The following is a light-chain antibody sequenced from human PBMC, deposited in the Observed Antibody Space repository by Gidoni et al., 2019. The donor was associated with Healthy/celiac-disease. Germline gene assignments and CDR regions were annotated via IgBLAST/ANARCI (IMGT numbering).Light chain of an antibody. CDR2: GNS. CDR3: QSYDSSLSAPYV. CDR1: SSNIGAGYD. V-gene: IGLV1-40*01. Sequence: TTSCTGSSSNIGAGYDVHWYQQLPGTAPKLLIYGNSNRPSGVPDRFSGSKSGTSASLAITGLQAEDEADYYCQSYDSSLSAPYVFGTGTKVTVL. J-gene: IGLJ1*01.